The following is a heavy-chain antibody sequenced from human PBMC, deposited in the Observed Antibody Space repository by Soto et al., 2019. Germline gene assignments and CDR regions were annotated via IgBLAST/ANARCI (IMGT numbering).Heavy chain of an antibody. V-gene: IGHV3-48*03. CDR3: AKSRYSDSSGDFYDY. CDR2: ISSSGSTI. D-gene: IGHD3-22*01. Sequence: PGESLRLSCAASVFTFSSYEMNWVRRAPGKGLEWVSYISSSGSTIYYADSVKGRFTISRDNAKNSLYLQMNSLRAEDTAVYYCAKSRYSDSSGDFYDYWGQGTLVTVSS. CDR1: VFTFSSYE. J-gene: IGHJ4*02.